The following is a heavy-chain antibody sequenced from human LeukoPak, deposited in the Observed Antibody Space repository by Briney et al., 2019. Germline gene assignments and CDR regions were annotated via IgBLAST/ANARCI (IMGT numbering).Heavy chain of an antibody. Sequence: PSETLSLTCTVYGGSFSNYYWSWIRQPPGKGLEWIGEINHSGSINYNPSLKSRVTISVDTSKNQFSLKLTSVTAADTALYYCARGRYSAYEPHTFDYWGQGTLVTVSS. CDR3: ARGRYSAYEPHTFDY. J-gene: IGHJ4*02. D-gene: IGHD5-12*01. CDR1: GGSFSNYY. V-gene: IGHV4-34*01. CDR2: INHSGSI.